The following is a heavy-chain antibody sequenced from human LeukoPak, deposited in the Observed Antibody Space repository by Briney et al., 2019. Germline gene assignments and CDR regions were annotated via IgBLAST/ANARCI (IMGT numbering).Heavy chain of an antibody. D-gene: IGHD6-19*01. V-gene: IGHV1-2*02. Sequence: ASVKVSCKASGGTFSSYAISWVRQAPGQGLEWMGWINPNSGGTNYAQKFQGRVTMTRDTSISTAYMELSRLRSDDTAVYYCAKAGSGWDPNWFDPWGQGTLVTASS. CDR2: INPNSGGT. CDR3: AKAGSGWDPNWFDP. J-gene: IGHJ5*02. CDR1: GGTFSSYA.